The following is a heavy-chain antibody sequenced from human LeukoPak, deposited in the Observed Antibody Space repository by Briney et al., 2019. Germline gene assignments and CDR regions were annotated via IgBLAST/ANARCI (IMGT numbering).Heavy chain of an antibody. Sequence: ASVKVSCKVSGYTLTELSMHWVRQAPGQGLEWMGWINPNSGGTNYAQKFQGRVTMTRDTSISTAYMELSRLRSDDTAVYYCARVQVSVMTTVTKSIAFDIWGQGTMVTVSS. D-gene: IGHD4-17*01. V-gene: IGHV1-2*02. J-gene: IGHJ3*02. CDR2: INPNSGGT. CDR1: GYTLTELS. CDR3: ARVQVSVMTTVTKSIAFDI.